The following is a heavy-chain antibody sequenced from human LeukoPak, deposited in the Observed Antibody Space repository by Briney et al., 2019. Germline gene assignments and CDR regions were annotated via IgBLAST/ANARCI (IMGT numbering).Heavy chain of an antibody. V-gene: IGHV3-53*01. Sequence: PGGSLRLSCAASGFTVSSNYMTWVRQAPGKGLEWVSSIYSGGSKDYADSVQGRFTISRDNSKNTVFLQMNSLRAEDTAVYYCARVRLDSSERYLDAFENWGQGTMVTVSS. CDR1: GFTVSSNY. D-gene: IGHD6-19*01. CDR3: ARVRLDSSERYLDAFEN. CDR2: IYSGGSK. J-gene: IGHJ3*02.